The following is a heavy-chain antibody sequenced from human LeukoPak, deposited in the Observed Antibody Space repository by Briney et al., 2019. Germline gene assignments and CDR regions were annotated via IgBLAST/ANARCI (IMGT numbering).Heavy chain of an antibody. Sequence: SGESLKISCKGSGYSFTSYWIGWVRQMPGKGLEWMGIIYPGDSDTRYSPSFQGQVTISADKSISTAYLQWSSLKASDTAMYYCARHFAPYSSGPDDAFDIWGQGTMVTVSS. CDR3: ARHFAPYSSGPDDAFDI. J-gene: IGHJ3*02. D-gene: IGHD6-19*01. CDR2: IYPGDSDT. CDR1: GYSFTSYW. V-gene: IGHV5-51*01.